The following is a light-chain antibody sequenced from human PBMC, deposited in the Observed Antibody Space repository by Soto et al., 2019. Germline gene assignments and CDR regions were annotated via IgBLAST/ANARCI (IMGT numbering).Light chain of an antibody. CDR3: QQRSNWPLT. J-gene: IGKJ4*01. CDR1: QSVDRRY. CDR2: GAH. V-gene: IGKV3D-20*02. Sequence: EIVLTQSPGTLSLSPGERATLSCRASQSVDRRYLAWYQQKPGQAPRLLIYGAHSRATGIPDRFSGSGSGTDFTLTISSLEPEDFAVYYCQQRSNWPLTFGGGTKVDIK.